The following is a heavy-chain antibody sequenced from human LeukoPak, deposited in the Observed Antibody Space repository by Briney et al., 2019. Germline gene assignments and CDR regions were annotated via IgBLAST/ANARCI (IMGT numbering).Heavy chain of an antibody. CDR2: IKPKTDGETT. V-gene: IGHV3-15*07. CDR3: ITPLPYSAQ. CDR1: GFTFSGYS. J-gene: IGHJ4*02. D-gene: IGHD2-21*01. Sequence: PGGSLRLSCTASGFTFSGYSMNWVRQAPGKGLEWVGRIKPKTDGETTEYAAPVKGRFSISRDDSKSMLYLQMNSLKTEDTAVYYCITPLPYSAQGGQGTLVTVSS.